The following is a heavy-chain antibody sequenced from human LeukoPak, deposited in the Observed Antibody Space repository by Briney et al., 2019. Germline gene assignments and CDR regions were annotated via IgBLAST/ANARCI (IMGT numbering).Heavy chain of an antibody. CDR3: ARRRGRYCSGGSCYSFDY. CDR2: IYYSGST. CDR1: GGSISSYY. V-gene: IGHV4-59*01. J-gene: IGHJ4*02. Sequence: SETLSLTCTVSGGSISSYYWSWIRQSPGKGLEWIGNIYYSGSTNYNPSLKSRVAISVDTSKNQFSLKLSSVTAADTAVYYCARRRGRYCSGGSCYSFDYWGQGTLVIVSS. D-gene: IGHD2-15*01.